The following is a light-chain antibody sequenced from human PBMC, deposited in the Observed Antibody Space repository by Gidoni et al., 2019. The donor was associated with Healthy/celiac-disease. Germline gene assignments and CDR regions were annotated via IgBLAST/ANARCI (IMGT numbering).Light chain of an antibody. CDR1: QDISNY. Sequence: MTQSPSSLSASVGDRVTITCQASQDISNYLNWYQQKPGKAPKLLIYDASNLETGVPSRFSGSGSGTDFNFTISSLQPEDIATYYCQQYDNLPLTFGGGTKVEIK. J-gene: IGKJ4*01. V-gene: IGKV1-33*01. CDR2: DAS. CDR3: QQYDNLPLT.